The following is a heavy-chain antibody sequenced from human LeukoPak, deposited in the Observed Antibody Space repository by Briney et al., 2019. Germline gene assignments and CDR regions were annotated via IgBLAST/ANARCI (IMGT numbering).Heavy chain of an antibody. CDR1: GVSFSGYY. D-gene: IGHD4-17*01. Sequence: SETLSLTCAVYGVSFSGYYWSWIRQPPGKGLEWIGRIYTSGSTNYNPSLKSRVTISVDTSKNQFSLKLSSVTAADTAVYYCARALTTVTTHLYFDYWGQGTLVTVSS. CDR2: IYTSGST. CDR3: ARALTTVTTHLYFDY. V-gene: IGHV4-59*10. J-gene: IGHJ4*02.